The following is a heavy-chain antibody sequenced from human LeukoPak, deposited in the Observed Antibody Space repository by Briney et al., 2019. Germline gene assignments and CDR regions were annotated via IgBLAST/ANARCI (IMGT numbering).Heavy chain of an antibody. J-gene: IGHJ4*02. CDR2: INPNSGGT. D-gene: IGHD4-17*01. Sequence: GVSVKVSCKASRGSFSGYHVHWIRQAPGQGLEWMGWINPNSGGTDSAQKFQGRVTMTRDTSMTTVSLEVNGLTFDDTAVYYCARATSDPFYGDYLEYWGQGALVTVSS. CDR3: ARATSDPFYGDYLEY. V-gene: IGHV1-2*02. CDR1: RGSFSGYH.